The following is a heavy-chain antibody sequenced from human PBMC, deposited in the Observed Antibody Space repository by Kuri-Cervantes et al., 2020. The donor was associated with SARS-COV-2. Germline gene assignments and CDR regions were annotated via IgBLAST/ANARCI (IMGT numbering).Heavy chain of an antibody. V-gene: IGHV3-9*01. J-gene: IGHJ1*01. D-gene: IGHD3-16*01. CDR3: ARDEYEYIWGDLGL. CDR2: IHWNSARM. CDR1: GFKFVDYA. Sequence: SLKIPCAGSGFKFVDYAMHWVRQVPGQGLEWVAGIHWNSARMVYAGSVKGRFTISRDNAKNSLYLQMSNLRPEDTAFYFCARDEYEYIWGDLGLWGQGTLVTVSS.